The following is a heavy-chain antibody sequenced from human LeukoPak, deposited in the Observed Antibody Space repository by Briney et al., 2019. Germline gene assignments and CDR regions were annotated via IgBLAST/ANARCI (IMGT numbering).Heavy chain of an antibody. V-gene: IGHV3-21*04. D-gene: IGHD6-25*01. J-gene: IGHJ6*03. Sequence: GGSLRLSCAASGFTFSSYSMNWVRQAPGKGLEWVSSISSSSYIYYADSVKGRFTISRDNAKNSLYLQMNSLRAEDTAVYYCAKEDRPAYYYYMDVWGKGTTVTVSS. CDR2: ISSSSYI. CDR3: AKEDRPAYYYYMDV. CDR1: GFTFSSYS.